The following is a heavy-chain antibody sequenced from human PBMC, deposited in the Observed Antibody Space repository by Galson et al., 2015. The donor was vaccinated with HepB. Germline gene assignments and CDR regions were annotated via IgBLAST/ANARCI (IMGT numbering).Heavy chain of an antibody. V-gene: IGHV1-46*01. CDR1: GYTFTGYY. CDR2: INPSGGST. D-gene: IGHD2-2*01. J-gene: IGHJ6*02. Sequence: SVKVSCKASGYTFTGYYMHWVRQAPGQGLEWMGIINPSGGSTSYAQKFQGRVTMTRDTSTSTVYMELSSLRSEDTAVYYCARDGGGIVVVPAATTNYGMDVWGQGTTVTVSS. CDR3: ARDGGGIVVVPAATTNYGMDV.